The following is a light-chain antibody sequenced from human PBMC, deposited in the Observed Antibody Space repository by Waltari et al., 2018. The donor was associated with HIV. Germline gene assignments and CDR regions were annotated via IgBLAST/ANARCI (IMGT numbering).Light chain of an antibody. J-gene: IGLJ2*01. V-gene: IGLV1-51*01. CDR1: SSHIGKSY. CDR3: GTWDSSLSAMV. CDR2: DND. Sequence: QSVLTQPPSVSAAPGQKVTISCSGSSSHIGKSYVSWYQQVPETAPKLLIYDNDKRPSGIPDRFSGSKSGTSATLGITGLQTGDEADYYCGTWDSSLSAMVFGGGTKLTVL.